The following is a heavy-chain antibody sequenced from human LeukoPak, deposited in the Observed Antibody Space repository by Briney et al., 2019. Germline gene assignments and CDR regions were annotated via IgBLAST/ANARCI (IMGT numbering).Heavy chain of an antibody. V-gene: IGHV4-34*01. Sequence: SETLSLTCAVYGGSSSGYYWSWIRQPPGKGLEWIGEINHSGSTNYNPSLKSRVTISVDTSKNQFSLKLSSVTAADTAVYYCARGRARYYDSSGYYYYFDYWGQGTLVTVSS. CDR2: INHSGST. CDR3: ARGRARYYDSSGYYYYFDY. D-gene: IGHD3-22*01. J-gene: IGHJ4*02. CDR1: GGSSSGYY.